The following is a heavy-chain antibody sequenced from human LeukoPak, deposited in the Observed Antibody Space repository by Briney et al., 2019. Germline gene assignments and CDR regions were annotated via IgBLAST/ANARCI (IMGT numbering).Heavy chain of an antibody. CDR3: AKRGGGSYPDV. CDR1: GFTFSSYA. CDR2: IRYEGSYK. D-gene: IGHD1-26*01. J-gene: IGHJ6*03. Sequence: GGSLRLSCAASGFTFSSYAMSWVRQAPGKGLEWVAFIRYEGSYKYYADSVKGRFTISRDNSKNTLYLQMNSLRAEDTAVYYCAKRGGGSYPDVWGKGTTVTISS. V-gene: IGHV3-30*02.